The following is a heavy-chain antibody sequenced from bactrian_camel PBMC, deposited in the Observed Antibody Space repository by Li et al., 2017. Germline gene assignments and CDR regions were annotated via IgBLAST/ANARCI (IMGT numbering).Heavy chain of an antibody. CDR3: AACGRYSGGDYYGGF. V-gene: IGHV3S1*01. CDR2: INSAGGST. CDR1: GFTFSNYW. J-gene: IGHJ6*01. Sequence: HVQLVESGGGLVQPGGSLRLSCAASGFTFSNYWMYWVRQAPGKGLEWVSTINSAGGSTYYADPVKGRLTISRDNDKNTVYLQLNSLKTEDMGMYYCAACGRYSGGDYYGGFWGQGTQVTVS. D-gene: IGHD2*01.